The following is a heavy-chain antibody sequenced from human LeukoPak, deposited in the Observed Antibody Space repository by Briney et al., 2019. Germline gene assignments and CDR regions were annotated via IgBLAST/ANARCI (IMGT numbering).Heavy chain of an antibody. V-gene: IGHV5-51*01. CDR1: GYSFTSYW. CDR3: AREYSSSWYGLRY. D-gene: IGHD6-13*01. J-gene: IGHJ4*02. CDR2: IYPGDSDT. Sequence: GESLKISCKGSGYSFTSYWIGWVRQMPGKGLEWMGIIYPGDSDTRYSPSFQGQVTISAGKSISTAYLQWSSLKASDTAMYYCAREYSSSWYGLRYWGQGTLVTVSS.